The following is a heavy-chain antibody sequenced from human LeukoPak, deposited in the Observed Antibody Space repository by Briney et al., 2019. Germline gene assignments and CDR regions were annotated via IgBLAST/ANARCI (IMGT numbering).Heavy chain of an antibody. CDR3: ARDRDDSSGYKVFDY. CDR2: IYYSGST. D-gene: IGHD3-22*01. CDR1: GGSISSYY. Sequence: SETLSLTCTVSGGSISSYYWSWIRQPPGKGLEWIGYIYYSGSTNYNPSPKSRVTISVDTSKNQFSLKLSSVTAADTAVYYCARDRDDSSGYKVFDYWGQGTLVTVSS. V-gene: IGHV4-59*01. J-gene: IGHJ4*02.